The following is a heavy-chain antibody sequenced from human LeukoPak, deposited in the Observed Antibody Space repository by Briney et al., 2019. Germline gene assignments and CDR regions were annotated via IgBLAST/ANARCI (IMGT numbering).Heavy chain of an antibody. Sequence: SETLSLTCTVSGGSISSYYWSWIRQPPGKGLEWIGYIYYSGSTNYNPSLKSRVTISVDTSKNQLSLKLSSVTDADTAVYYCARVDSGSFLFDYWGQGTLVTVSS. CDR3: ARVDSGSFLFDY. D-gene: IGHD1-26*01. CDR1: GGSISSYY. V-gene: IGHV4-59*01. J-gene: IGHJ4*02. CDR2: IYYSGST.